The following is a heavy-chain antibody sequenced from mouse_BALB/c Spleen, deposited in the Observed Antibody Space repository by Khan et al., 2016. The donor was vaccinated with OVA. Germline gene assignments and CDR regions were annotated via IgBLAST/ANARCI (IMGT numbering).Heavy chain of an antibody. J-gene: IGHJ2*01. V-gene: IGHV2-9*02. D-gene: IGHD1-3*01. CDR1: GFSLTSYC. CDR3: ARLENI. CDR2: ICAGGST. Sequence: QVQLKESGPGLVAPSQSLSITCTVSGFSLTSYCVHWVLQPPGKGLEWLGVICAGGSTTSYSPLMSRLSISKDNSKSHVFFKLDSLQTDDTAMYYCARLENIGGQGTTLTVSS.